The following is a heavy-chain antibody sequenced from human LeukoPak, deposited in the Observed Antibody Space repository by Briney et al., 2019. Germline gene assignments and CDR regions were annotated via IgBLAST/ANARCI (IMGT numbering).Heavy chain of an antibody. CDR1: GFTFSSYE. Sequence: GGSLRLSCAASGFTFSSYEMNWVRQAPGKGLEWVSYISSSGSTIYYADSVKGRFTISRDNAKNSLYLQMNSLRADDTALYHCARGHTTSPFDYWGQGTLVTVSS. V-gene: IGHV3-48*03. CDR2: ISSSGSTI. CDR3: ARGHTTSPFDY. D-gene: IGHD1-1*01. J-gene: IGHJ4*02.